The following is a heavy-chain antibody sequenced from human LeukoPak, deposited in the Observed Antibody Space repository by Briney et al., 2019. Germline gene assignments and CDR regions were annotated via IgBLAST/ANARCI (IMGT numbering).Heavy chain of an antibody. Sequence: SETLSLTCTVSGGSISSYYWSWIRQPPGKGLEWIGYIYYSGSTNYNPSLKSRVTISVDTSKNQFSLKLSSVTDADTAVYYCARIPRDYDFWSAYYYYGMDVWGQGTTVTVSS. D-gene: IGHD3-3*01. J-gene: IGHJ6*02. CDR2: IYYSGST. CDR1: GGSISSYY. CDR3: ARIPRDYDFWSAYYYYGMDV. V-gene: IGHV4-59*01.